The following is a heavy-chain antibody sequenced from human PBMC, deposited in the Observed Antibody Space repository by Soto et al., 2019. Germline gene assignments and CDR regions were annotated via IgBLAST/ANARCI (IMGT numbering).Heavy chain of an antibody. CDR3: ASVVGYIDWLLFPTDYYYGMDV. V-gene: IGHV3-74*01. CDR2: INSDGSST. Sequence: GGSLRLSCAASGFTFSSYWMHWVRQAPGKGLVWVSRINSDGSSTSYADSVKGRFTISRDNAKDTLYLQMNSLRAEDTAVYYCASVVGYIDWLLFPTDYYYGMDVWGQGTTVTVSS. CDR1: GFTFSSYW. D-gene: IGHD3-9*01. J-gene: IGHJ6*02.